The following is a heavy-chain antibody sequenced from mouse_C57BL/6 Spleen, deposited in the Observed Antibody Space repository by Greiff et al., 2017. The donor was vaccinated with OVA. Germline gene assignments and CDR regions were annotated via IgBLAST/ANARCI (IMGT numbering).Heavy chain of an antibody. CDR1: GFNITDDY. Sequence: VQLQQSGAELVRPGASVKLSCTASGFNITDDYMHWVKQRPEQGLEWIGWIDPENGDTEYASKFQGKATITADTSSNTAYLPLSSLTSEDTAVYYCTTVSPFAYWGQGTLVTVSA. J-gene: IGHJ3*01. V-gene: IGHV14-4*01. CDR3: TTVSPFAY. CDR2: IDPENGDT.